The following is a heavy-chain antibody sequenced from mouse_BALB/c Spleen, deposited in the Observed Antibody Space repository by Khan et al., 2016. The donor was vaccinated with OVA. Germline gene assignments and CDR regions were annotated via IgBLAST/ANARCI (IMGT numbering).Heavy chain of an antibody. CDR1: GFNIKDYY. CDR3: PRSSLLYFDY. Sequence: VQLQQSGTVLVRPGALVSLSCTASGFNIKDYYIHWVKQRPDQGLEWIGWIDPENGKTIYDPNFQDKASITADTSSNTAYLQLSSLTSEDTAVYYCPRSSLLYFDYWGQGTTLIGSS. V-gene: IGHV14-1*02. CDR2: IDPENGKT. J-gene: IGHJ2*01. D-gene: IGHD6-1*01.